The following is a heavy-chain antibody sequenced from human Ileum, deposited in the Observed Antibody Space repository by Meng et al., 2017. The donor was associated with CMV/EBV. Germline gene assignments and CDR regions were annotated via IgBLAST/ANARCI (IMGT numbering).Heavy chain of an antibody. V-gene: IGHV4-34*01. CDR1: GGSFSDYY. CDR2: ISHSGIT. Sequence: QEQLKHGGAGLLKPSETLSLTCAVYGGSFSDYYWSWIRQPPGKGLEWIGEISHSGITNYNPSLKSRVTISIDTSKKQFSLKLSSVTAADTAVYYCARSRVYWYFDLWGRGTLVTVSS. CDR3: ARSRVYWYFDL. J-gene: IGHJ2*01.